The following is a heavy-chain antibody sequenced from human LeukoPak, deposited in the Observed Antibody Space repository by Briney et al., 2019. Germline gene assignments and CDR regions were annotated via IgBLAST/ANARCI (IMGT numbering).Heavy chain of an antibody. D-gene: IGHD6-19*01. CDR3: ARPGYSSGSDYFDY. CDR2: IYPGDSDI. V-gene: IGHV5-51*01. J-gene: IGHJ4*02. CDR1: RHNFANSC. Sequence: GESLKISCKGSRHNFANSCIAWIRQRPGKSLEWMGLIYPGDSDIRYSPSFQGQVTISADRSISAAYLQWSSLRASDTAMYYCARPGYSSGSDYFDYWGQGTLVTVSS.